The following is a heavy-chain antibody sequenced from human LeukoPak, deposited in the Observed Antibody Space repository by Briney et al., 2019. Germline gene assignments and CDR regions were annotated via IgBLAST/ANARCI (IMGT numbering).Heavy chain of an antibody. Sequence: PSETLSLTCAVYGGSFSGYYWSWIRQPPGKGLEWVGEINHSGSTNYNPSLKSRVTISVDTSKNQFSLKLSSVTAADTAVYYCARVTGYVMEDYFDYWGQGTLVTVST. V-gene: IGHV4-34*01. J-gene: IGHJ4*02. CDR1: GGSFSGYY. D-gene: IGHD6-13*01. CDR2: INHSGST. CDR3: ARVTGYVMEDYFDY.